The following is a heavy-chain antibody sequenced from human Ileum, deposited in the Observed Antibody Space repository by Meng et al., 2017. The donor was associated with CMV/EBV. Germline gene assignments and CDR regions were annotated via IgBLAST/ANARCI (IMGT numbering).Heavy chain of an antibody. D-gene: IGHD4-17*01. CDR3: ARFHGVRRWFDP. CDR1: GGSISSYY. Sequence: SEPLSLTGTVPGGSISSYYWSWIQQPPGKGLEWIGYIYYSVSTNYNPSLNSRVTISVDTSKNQFSLKLSSVTAADTAVYYCARFHGVRRWFDPWGQGTLVTVSS. CDR2: IYYSVST. V-gene: IGHV4-59*01. J-gene: IGHJ5*02.